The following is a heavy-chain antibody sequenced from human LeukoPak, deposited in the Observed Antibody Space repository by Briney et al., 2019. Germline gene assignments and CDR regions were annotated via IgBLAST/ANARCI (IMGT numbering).Heavy chain of an antibody. D-gene: IGHD3-16*02. CDR2: IKSKTDGGTT. V-gene: IGHV3-15*01. CDR3: TTDWVYDYVWVSYRPPGY. Sequence: GGSLRLSCAASGFTFSNAWMSWVRQAPWKGLEWVVRIKSKTDGGTTDYAAPVKGRFTISRDDSKNTLYLQMNSLKTEDTAVYYCTTDWVYDYVWVSYRPPGYWGQGTLVTVSS. J-gene: IGHJ4*02. CDR1: GFTFSNAW.